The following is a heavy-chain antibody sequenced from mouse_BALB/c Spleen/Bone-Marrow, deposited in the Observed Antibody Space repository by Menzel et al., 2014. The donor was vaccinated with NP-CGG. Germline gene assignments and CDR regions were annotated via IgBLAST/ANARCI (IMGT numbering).Heavy chain of an antibody. Sequence: LKESGSELVRPGASVKLSCKASGYTFTSYWMHWVKQRHGQGLEWIGNIYPGSGRTKYAEKFKRKGTLTVDTSSSTAYRHLSSLTAEDSAFYYCTREDGNYWYFDVWGAGTTVTVSS. CDR2: IYPGSGRT. CDR3: TREDGNYWYFDV. CDR1: GYTFTSYW. J-gene: IGHJ1*01. D-gene: IGHD2-1*01. V-gene: IGHV1S22*01.